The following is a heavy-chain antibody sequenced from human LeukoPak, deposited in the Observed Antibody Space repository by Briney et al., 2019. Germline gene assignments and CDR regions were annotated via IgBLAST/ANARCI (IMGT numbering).Heavy chain of an antibody. V-gene: IGHV1-69*06. J-gene: IGHJ4*02. CDR2: IIPIFGTA. D-gene: IGHD5-18*01. CDR1: GGTFNNYT. Sequence: SVTVSCKASGGTFNNYTISWVRQAPGQGLEWMGGIIPIFGTANYAQKFQGRVTITADKSTSTAYMELSSLRSEDTAVYYCALDVDTAMDFDYWGQGTLVTVSS. CDR3: ALDVDTAMDFDY.